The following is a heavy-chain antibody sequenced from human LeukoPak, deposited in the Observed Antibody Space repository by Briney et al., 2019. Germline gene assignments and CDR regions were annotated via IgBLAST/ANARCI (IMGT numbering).Heavy chain of an antibody. D-gene: IGHD3-22*01. V-gene: IGHV3-23*01. CDR2: ISDSGGST. CDR1: GFTFSTYV. J-gene: IGHJ4*02. CDR3: AKGLVSYYFDY. Sequence: PGGSLRLSCAASGFTFSTYVMSWVGQAPGKGLEWVSAISDSGGSTYYADSVKGRFTISRDNSKNTVFLQMNSLGAEDTAIYYCAKGLVSYYFDYWGQGALVTVSS.